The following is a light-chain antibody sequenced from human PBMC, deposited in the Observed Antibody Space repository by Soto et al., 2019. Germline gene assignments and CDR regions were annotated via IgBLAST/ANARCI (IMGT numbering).Light chain of an antibody. V-gene: IGKV1-17*01. CDR3: LQHNSYPHS. CDR2: AAF. CDR1: QGIIND. J-gene: IGKJ4*01. Sequence: DIQMTQSPSSLSASVGDRVTITCRASQGIINDLAWYQQKPGKAPRRLIYAAFSLQSGVPSRFSGSGSRTESTLTISGQQPEDFATYYRLQHNSYPHSFGGGTRVEIK.